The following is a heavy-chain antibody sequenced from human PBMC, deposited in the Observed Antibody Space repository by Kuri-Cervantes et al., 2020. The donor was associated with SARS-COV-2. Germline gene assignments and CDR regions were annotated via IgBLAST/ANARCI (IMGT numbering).Heavy chain of an antibody. CDR3: ARAVVVTAMPFGY. Sequence: GESLKISCAASGFTFSSYGMNWVRQAPGKGLEWVSSISSSSSYIYYADSVKGRFTISRDNAKNSLYLQMSSLRAEDTAVYYCARAVVVTAMPFGYWGQGTLVTVSS. D-gene: IGHD2-21*02. J-gene: IGHJ4*02. V-gene: IGHV3-21*01. CDR1: GFTFSSYG. CDR2: ISSSSSYI.